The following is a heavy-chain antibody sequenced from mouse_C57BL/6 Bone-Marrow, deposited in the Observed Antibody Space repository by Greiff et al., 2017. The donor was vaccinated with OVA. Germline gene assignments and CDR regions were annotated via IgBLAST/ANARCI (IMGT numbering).Heavy chain of an antibody. CDR2: INYDGSST. CDR1: GFTFSDYY. V-gene: IGHV5-16*01. D-gene: IGHD3-3*01. CDR3: ARAGTENWYFDV. Sequence: EVMLVESEGGLVQPGSSMKLSCTASGFTFSDYYMAWVRQVPEKGLEWVANINYDGSSTYYLDSLKSRFIISRDNAKNILYLQMSSLKSEDTATYYCARAGTENWYFDVWGTGTTVTVSS. J-gene: IGHJ1*03.